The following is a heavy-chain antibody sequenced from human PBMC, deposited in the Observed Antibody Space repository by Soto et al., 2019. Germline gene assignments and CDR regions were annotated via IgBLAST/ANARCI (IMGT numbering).Heavy chain of an antibody. V-gene: IGHV3-30*18. CDR3: AKDKIFGVVMVPYYYMDV. D-gene: IGHD3-3*01. J-gene: IGHJ6*03. CDR2: ISYDGSNK. CDR1: GFTFSSYG. Sequence: GGSLRLSCAASGFTFSSYGMHWVRQAPGKGLEWVAVISYDGSNKYYADSVKGRFTISRDNSKNTLYLQMNSLRAEDTAVYYCAKDKIFGVVMVPYYYMDVWGKGTTVTVSS.